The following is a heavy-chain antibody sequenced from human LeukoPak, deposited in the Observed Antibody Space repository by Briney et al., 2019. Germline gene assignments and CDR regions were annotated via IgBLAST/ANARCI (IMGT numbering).Heavy chain of an antibody. J-gene: IGHJ4*02. CDR1: GYSITTGYY. V-gene: IGHV4-38-2*02. CDR3: ARDQDYYGSGSYGPDH. CDR2: IYRSGST. D-gene: IGHD3-10*01. Sequence: PSETLSLTCTLFGYSITTGYYWGWIRQPPGKGLGWIGSIYRSGSTFYNPSLKSRVTISVDTSKNQFSLKLSSVTAADTAIYYCARDQDYYGSGSYGPDHWGQGTQVTVSS.